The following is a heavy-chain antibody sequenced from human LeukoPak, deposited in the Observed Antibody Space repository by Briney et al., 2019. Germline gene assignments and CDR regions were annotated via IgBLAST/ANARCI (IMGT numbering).Heavy chain of an antibody. Sequence: GTSLRLSCAGSGFTFSTYVMPWVRQVPGKGLEWVARISHDGNTKFYADSVEGRFTISRDNSKNTLSLEMYSLRAEDTAMYYCARDRDWMLYDYWGQGTLVTVSS. CDR3: ARDRDWMLYDY. D-gene: IGHD3-9*01. V-gene: IGHV3-33*01. CDR2: ISHDGNTK. CDR1: GFTFSTYV. J-gene: IGHJ4*02.